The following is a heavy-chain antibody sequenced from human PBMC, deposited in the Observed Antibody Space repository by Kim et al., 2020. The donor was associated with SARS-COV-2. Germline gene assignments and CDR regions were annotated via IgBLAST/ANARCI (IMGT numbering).Heavy chain of an antibody. CDR1: GFTFSSYS. CDR2: ISSSSSYI. J-gene: IGHJ4*02. D-gene: IGHD1-26*01. Sequence: GGSLRLSCAASGFTFSSYSMNWVRQAPGKGLEWVSSISSSSSYIYYADSVKGRFTISRDNAKNSLYLQMNSLRAEDTAVYYCAREGDPIVGATGPPLYYFDYWGQGTLVTVSS. CDR3: AREGDPIVGATGPPLYYFDY. V-gene: IGHV3-21*01.